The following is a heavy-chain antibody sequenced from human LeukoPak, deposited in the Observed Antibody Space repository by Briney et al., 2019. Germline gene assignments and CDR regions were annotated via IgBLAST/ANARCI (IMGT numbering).Heavy chain of an antibody. CDR3: ARDHDWAFDL. V-gene: IGHV3-48*02. D-gene: IGHD3-9*01. Sequence: GGSLRLSCEASGFPFSSYVMSWVRQAPGKGLEWIAYINHNAEMILYPDFVKGRFTISRDNAKNSLYLQMAALRDEDTAIYYCARDHDWAFDLWGQGTLVTVSS. CDR1: GFPFSSYV. CDR2: INHNAEMI. J-gene: IGHJ4*02.